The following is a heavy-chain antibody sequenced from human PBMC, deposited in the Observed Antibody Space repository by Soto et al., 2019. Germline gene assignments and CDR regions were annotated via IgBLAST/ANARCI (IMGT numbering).Heavy chain of an antibody. V-gene: IGHV2-5*02. CDR3: AHNPSYSISWYIRDDRFDP. CDR1: GFSLTTSGVG. Sequence: QITLNESGPALVKPTQTLTLTCTFSGFSLTTSGVGVHWLRQPPGKALEWLAVIYGDDDKRYNPSLETRLTITTDTSKNQVVLTMTNMDPLDTATYSCAHNPSYSISWYIRDDRFDPWGHGTLVTFSS. CDR2: IYGDDDK. D-gene: IGHD6-13*01. J-gene: IGHJ5*02.